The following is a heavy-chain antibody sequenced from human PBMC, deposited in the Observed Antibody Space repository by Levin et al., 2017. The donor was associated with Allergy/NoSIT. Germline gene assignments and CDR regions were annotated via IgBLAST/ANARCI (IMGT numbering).Heavy chain of an antibody. J-gene: IGHJ4*02. CDR2: THYSGDT. D-gene: IGHD4/OR15-4a*01. V-gene: IGHV4-59*01. CDR1: GGSISGFY. CDR3: ARWTMELLAFDD. Sequence: SETLSLTCPVSGGSISGFYWSWIRQPPGKGLEWIGYTHYSGDTNYNPSLKSRVTISLDTSKRQFSLKLSSVTAADTATYYCARWTMELLAFDDWGQGTLVTVSS.